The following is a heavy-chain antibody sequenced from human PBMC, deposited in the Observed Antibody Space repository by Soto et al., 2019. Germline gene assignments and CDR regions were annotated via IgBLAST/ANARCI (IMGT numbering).Heavy chain of an antibody. CDR3: AGSPSGTFDY. CDR2: ISGGGGST. J-gene: IGHJ4*02. Sequence: EVQLLESGGGLVQPGGSLRLSCAASGFTFISYAMSWVRQAPGKGLEWVSAISGGGGSTYYADSVKGRFTISRDNSKNTLYLQMNSLRAEDTAVYYCAGSPSGTFDYWGQGTLVTVSS. CDR1: GFTFISYA. V-gene: IGHV3-23*01. D-gene: IGHD6-25*01.